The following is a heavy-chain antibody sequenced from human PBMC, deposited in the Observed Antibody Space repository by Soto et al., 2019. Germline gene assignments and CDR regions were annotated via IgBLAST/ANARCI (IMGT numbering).Heavy chain of an antibody. CDR2: INPKNGAT. J-gene: IGHJ4*02. CDR3: ARIRGYYYGSGSYSPPGY. Sequence: GASVKVSCKASGYSFTGYSMHWVRQAPGQGLEWMGWINPKNGATNYARKFQGWVTMIRDTSISTVYMEPSSLRSEDTAVYYCARIRGYYYGSGSYSPPGYWGQGTLVTVSS. V-gene: IGHV1-2*04. CDR1: GYSFTGYS. D-gene: IGHD3-10*01.